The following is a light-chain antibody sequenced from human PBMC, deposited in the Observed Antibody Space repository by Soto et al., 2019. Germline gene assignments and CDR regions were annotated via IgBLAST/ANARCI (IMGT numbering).Light chain of an antibody. V-gene: IGKV1-5*03. J-gene: IGKJ1*01. Sequence: DIQMTQSPSTLSASVGDRVTITCRASQSISNWLAWYQQKPGKAPKLLIYIASTLETGVPSRFSGSGSGAEFTLTISSLQPDDFATYYCQQYKSFPWTFGQGAKVE. CDR2: IAS. CDR1: QSISNW. CDR3: QQYKSFPWT.